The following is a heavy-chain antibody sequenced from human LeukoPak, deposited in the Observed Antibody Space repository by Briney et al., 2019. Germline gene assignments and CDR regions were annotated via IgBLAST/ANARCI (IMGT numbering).Heavy chain of an antibody. Sequence: SETLSLTCAVSGYSISSGYYWGWIRQPPGKGLEWIGSIYHSGSTCYNPSLKSRVTISVDTSKNQFSLKVSSVTAADTAVYYCARDSQSVVAADYWGQGTLVTVSS. CDR2: IYHSGST. CDR3: ARDSQSVVAADY. J-gene: IGHJ4*02. CDR1: GYSISSGYY. D-gene: IGHD2-15*01. V-gene: IGHV4-38-2*02.